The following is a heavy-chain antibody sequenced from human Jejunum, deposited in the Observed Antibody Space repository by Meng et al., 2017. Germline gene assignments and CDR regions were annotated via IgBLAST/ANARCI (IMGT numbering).Heavy chain of an antibody. V-gene: IGHV4-34*01. CDR1: GGSFSGYY. Sequence: GQGQQGGAGLLKPSGPLSLTCTVYGGSFSGYYWSWIRQPPGKGLEWIGEINHSGSTSYNPSLKSRVTMSLDTSKNQFSLELSSVTAADTAVYYCARGSIADRLSDWGQGTLVTVSS. CDR2: INHSGST. D-gene: IGHD6-6*01. J-gene: IGHJ4*02. CDR3: ARGSIADRLSD.